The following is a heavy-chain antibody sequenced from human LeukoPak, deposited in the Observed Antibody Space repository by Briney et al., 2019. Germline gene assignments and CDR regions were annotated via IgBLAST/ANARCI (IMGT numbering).Heavy chain of an antibody. CDR3: ARDLPRENSYAYGFWFDP. J-gene: IGHJ5*02. V-gene: IGHV4-4*07. D-gene: IGHD3-16*01. CDR2: MYIGGTR. CDR1: GVSISTYY. Sequence: NPSQTLSLTCSVSGVSISTYYWNWIRQPAGKGLEWIGRMYIGGTRNYNPSLKSRVTMSIDTSKNQFSLKLSSVTAADTAVYYCARDLPRENSYAYGFWFDPWGQGTLVTVSS.